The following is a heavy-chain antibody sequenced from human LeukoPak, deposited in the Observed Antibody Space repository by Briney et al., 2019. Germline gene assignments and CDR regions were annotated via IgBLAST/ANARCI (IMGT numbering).Heavy chain of an antibody. V-gene: IGHV3-21*04. CDR3: AKDFSSGYYYFDF. CDR2: ITSGSSYI. CDR1: GFSFSSFS. Sequence: GGSLRLSCAASGFSFSSFSMNWVRQAPGKGLEWVSSITSGSSYIYYADSVKGRFTISRDNAKNSLYLQMNSLKPEDTALYYCAKDFSSGYYYFDFWGQGTLVTVSS. J-gene: IGHJ4*02. D-gene: IGHD3-22*01.